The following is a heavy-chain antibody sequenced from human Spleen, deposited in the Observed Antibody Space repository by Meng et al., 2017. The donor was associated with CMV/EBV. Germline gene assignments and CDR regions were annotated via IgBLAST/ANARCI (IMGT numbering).Heavy chain of an antibody. D-gene: IGHD6-13*01. J-gene: IGHJ5*02. V-gene: IGHV4-34*01. CDR3: ARVAQLAAAGTILSLNWFDP. CDR2: INHSGST. CDR1: GGSFSGYY. Sequence: QVRLPQVGGGLLKPSGTLSLTCAVYGGSFSGYYWSWIRQPPGKGLEWIGEINHSGSTNYNPSLKSRVTISVDTSKNQFSLKLSSVTAADTAVYYCARVAQLAAAGTILSLNWFDPWGQGTLVTVSS.